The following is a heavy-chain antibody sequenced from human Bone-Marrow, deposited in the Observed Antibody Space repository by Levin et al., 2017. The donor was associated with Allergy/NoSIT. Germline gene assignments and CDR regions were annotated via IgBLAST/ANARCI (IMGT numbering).Heavy chain of an antibody. CDR2: ISWDDSTT. CDR3: AKDLSPRIAVTGNIEY. CDR1: GVTFSSYD. D-gene: IGHD6-19*01. V-gene: IGHV3-43*01. Sequence: GASVKVSCATAGVTFSSYDMHWVRQAPQRGLEGGSLISWDDSTTYYADSVRGRITISRDNSKNALYLQMNSLITEDTALYYCAKDLSPRIAVTGNIEYWGQGTLVTVSS. J-gene: IGHJ4*02.